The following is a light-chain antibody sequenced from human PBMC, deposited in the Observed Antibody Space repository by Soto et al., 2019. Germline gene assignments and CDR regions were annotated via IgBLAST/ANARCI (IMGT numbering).Light chain of an antibody. Sequence: DIPKPMSASFLSASLGDRVPXXCLASQAISSHLAWYQQKPGKAPKLLVYVASTLQSGVPSRFSGSGSGTEFTLTISSLQPEDFATYYCQQLNSYPIPVGQGARLEI. CDR1: QAISSH. V-gene: IGKV1-9*01. J-gene: IGKJ5*01. CDR2: VAS. CDR3: QQLNSYPIP.